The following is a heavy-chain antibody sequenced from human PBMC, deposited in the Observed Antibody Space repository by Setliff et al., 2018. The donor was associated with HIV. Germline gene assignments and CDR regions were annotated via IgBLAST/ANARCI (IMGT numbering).Heavy chain of an antibody. CDR2: INTDGSST. V-gene: IGHV3-74*01. J-gene: IGHJ4*02. D-gene: IGHD3-22*01. CDR3: ARVRLYSSALDY. CDR1: GFTFSTTW. Sequence: PGGSLRLSCAASGFTFSTTWMYWVRQAPGKGLVWVSRINTDGSSTTYADSVKGRFTISRDNSENALFLQMNSLRPEDTAVFYCARVRLYSSALDYWGQGTLVTVSS.